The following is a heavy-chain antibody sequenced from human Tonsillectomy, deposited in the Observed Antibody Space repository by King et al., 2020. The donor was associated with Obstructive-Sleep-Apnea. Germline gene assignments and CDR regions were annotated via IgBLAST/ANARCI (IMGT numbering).Heavy chain of an antibody. CDR1: GYSFTSYW. CDR2: IYPGDSDT. J-gene: IGHJ6*02. V-gene: IGHV5-51*01. Sequence: VQLVESGAEVKKPGESLNISCKGSGYSFTSYWIGWVRQMPGKGLEWMGIIYPGDSDTRYSPSFQGQVTISADKSISTAYLQWSSLKASDTAMYYWARHDYYGAGSYGDYYYYGMDVWGQGTTVTVSS. D-gene: IGHD3-10*01. CDR3: ARHDYYGAGSYGDYYYYGMDV.